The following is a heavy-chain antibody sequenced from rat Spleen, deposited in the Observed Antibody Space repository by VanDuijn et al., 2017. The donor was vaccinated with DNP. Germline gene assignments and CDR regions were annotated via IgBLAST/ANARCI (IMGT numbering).Heavy chain of an antibody. Sequence: EVQLVESGGGLVQPGRSLKLSCEVSGFTVSDYYMAWVRQAPTKGLEWVAYINYDGGTAYNGDSVKGRFTISRDNSKSTLYLQINSLRSEDMATYYCARHVLPLRVWDYWGQGVMVTVSS. V-gene: IGHV5-22*01. CDR1: GFTVSDYY. J-gene: IGHJ2*01. CDR2: INYDGGTA. CDR3: ARHVLPLRVWDY. D-gene: IGHD1-4*01.